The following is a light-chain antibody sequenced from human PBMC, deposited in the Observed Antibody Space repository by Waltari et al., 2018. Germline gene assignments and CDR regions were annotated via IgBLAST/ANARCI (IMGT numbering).Light chain of an antibody. J-gene: IGKJ5*01. Sequence: DIQMTKSPSTLSASVGDSVTITSRASQSISTWLAWYLQRPGKAPKVLIYKASNLESGVPSRFSGSGSGTEFTLTISSLQPDDFATYYCQQYSDYSITFGQGTRLEIK. CDR2: KAS. CDR1: QSISTW. V-gene: IGKV1-5*03. CDR3: QQYSDYSIT.